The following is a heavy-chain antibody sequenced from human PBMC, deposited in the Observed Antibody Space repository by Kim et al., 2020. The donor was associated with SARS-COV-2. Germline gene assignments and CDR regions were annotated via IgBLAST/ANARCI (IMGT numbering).Heavy chain of an antibody. CDR3: ARPNGITMVRGGNAFDI. J-gene: IGHJ3*02. Sequence: LKSRVTISVDTSKKQFSLKLSSVTAADTAVYYCARPNGITMVRGGNAFDIWGQGTMVTVSS. D-gene: IGHD3-10*01. V-gene: IGHV4-39*01.